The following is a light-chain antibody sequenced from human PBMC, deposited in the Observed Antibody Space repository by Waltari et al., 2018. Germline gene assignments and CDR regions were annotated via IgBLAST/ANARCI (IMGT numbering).Light chain of an antibody. V-gene: IGKV4-1*01. CDR1: QSVYYSSNNKNY. CDR3: QQYYSTPPT. Sequence: DIVMTQSPDSLAVSLGEGATITCKSSQSVYYSSNNKNYLAWYQQKPGQPPKLIIYWASTRESGVPERFSGSGSGTDFTLTISSLQAEDVAVYYCQQYYSTPPTFGPGTKVDIK. J-gene: IGKJ3*01. CDR2: WAS.